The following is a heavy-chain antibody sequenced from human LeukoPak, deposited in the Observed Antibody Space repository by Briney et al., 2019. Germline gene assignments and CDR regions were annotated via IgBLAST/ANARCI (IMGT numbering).Heavy chain of an antibody. CDR3: ARGGGLDV. D-gene: IGHD3-16*01. CDR2: INHNGNVN. CDR1: GFTFSSYW. V-gene: IGHV3-7*03. Sequence: GGSLRLSCAASGFTFSSYWMNWARQAPGKGLEWVASINHNGNVNYYVDTVKGRFTISRDSAKNSLYLQMSNLRAEDTAVYFCARGGGLDVWGQGATVTVSS. J-gene: IGHJ6*02.